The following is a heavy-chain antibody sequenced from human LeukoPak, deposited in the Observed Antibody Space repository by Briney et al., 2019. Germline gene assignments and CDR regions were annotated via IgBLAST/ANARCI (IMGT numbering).Heavy chain of an antibody. CDR1: GFSFDYYA. J-gene: IGHJ3*02. D-gene: IGHD1-26*01. CDR2: ISGDGGSK. V-gene: IGHV3-43*02. CDR3: AKVVGATAGPNDAFDI. Sequence: QPGGSLLLSCASSGFSFDYYAMHGVRQAPGKGLEWVSLISGDGGSKYYSDSVKGRFTIYRDNSKNSLYLQMNSLRTEDTALYYCAKVVGATAGPNDAFDIWGQGTMVTGSS.